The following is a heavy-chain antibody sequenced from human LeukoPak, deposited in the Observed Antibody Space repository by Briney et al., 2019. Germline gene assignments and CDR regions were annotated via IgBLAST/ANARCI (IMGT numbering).Heavy chain of an antibody. CDR2: IYDSVNT. J-gene: IGHJ4*02. CDR1: GGSISSYY. CDR3: ARDSSYYGSGSSSLDY. Sequence: SETLSLTCTVSGGSISSYYWSWIRQSPGKGLEWIGYIYDSVNTNYNPSLESRVTISVDTSKKQFSLKLTSVTAADTAVYYCARDSSYYGSGSSSLDYWGQGTLVTVSS. V-gene: IGHV4-59*01. D-gene: IGHD3-10*01.